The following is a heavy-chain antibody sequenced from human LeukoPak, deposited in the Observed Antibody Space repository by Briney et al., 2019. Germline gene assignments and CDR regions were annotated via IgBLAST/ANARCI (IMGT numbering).Heavy chain of an antibody. J-gene: IGHJ6*02. CDR3: ARGDSTNQDGDYYGLDV. CDR1: GGSFSGYY. D-gene: IGHD5/OR15-5a*01. Sequence: KPSETLSLTCVVYGGSFSGYYWSWIRQPPGKGLEWIGEIDHSGTTNYNPSLKSRVTMSVDTSKNQFSLMVSSVTAADTAVYCCARGDSTNQDGDYYGLDVWGQGTTVTVSS. V-gene: IGHV4-34*01. CDR2: IDHSGTT.